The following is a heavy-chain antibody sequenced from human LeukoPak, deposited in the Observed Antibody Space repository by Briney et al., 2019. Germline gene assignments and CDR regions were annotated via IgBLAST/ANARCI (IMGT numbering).Heavy chain of an antibody. CDR2: IYYSGST. Sequence: PSETLSLTCTVSGGSISSYYWSWIRQPPGKGLEWIGYIYYSGSTNYNPSLKTRVTISVDTSKKQFSLKLSSVTAADTAVYYCARDLPYKWNAHDAFDIWGQGTMVTVSS. CDR1: GGSISSYY. D-gene: IGHD1-20*01. J-gene: IGHJ3*02. V-gene: IGHV4-59*01. CDR3: ARDLPYKWNAHDAFDI.